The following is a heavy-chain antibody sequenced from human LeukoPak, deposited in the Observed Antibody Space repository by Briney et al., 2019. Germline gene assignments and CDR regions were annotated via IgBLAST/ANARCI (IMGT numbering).Heavy chain of an antibody. D-gene: IGHD2-8*02. CDR3: ARVADVLYASFDY. V-gene: IGHV3-11*01. J-gene: IGHJ4*02. CDR1: GFTFSDYY. Sequence: GGSLRLSCAASGFTFSDYYMSWIRQAPGKGLEWVSYISSSGSTIYYADSVKGRFTISRDNAKNSLYLQMNSLRAEDTAVYYCARVADVLYASFDYWGQGTLVTVSS. CDR2: ISSSGSTI.